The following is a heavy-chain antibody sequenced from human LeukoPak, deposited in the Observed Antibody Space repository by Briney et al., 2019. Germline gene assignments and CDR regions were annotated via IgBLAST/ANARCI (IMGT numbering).Heavy chain of an antibody. CDR2: INPNSGGT. D-gene: IGHD3-22*01. V-gene: IGHV1-2*02. J-gene: IGHJ4*02. CDR3: ARVRYYDSSGYYSFDY. Sequence: ASVKVSCKASGYXFTGYYIHWVRQAPGQGLEWMGWINPNSGGTNYAQKFQGRVTMTRDTSISTAYMELSRLRSDDTAVYYCARVRYYDSSGYYSFDYWGQGTLVTVSS. CDR1: GYXFTGYY.